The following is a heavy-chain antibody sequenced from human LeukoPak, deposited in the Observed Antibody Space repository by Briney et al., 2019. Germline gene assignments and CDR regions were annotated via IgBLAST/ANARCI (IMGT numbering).Heavy chain of an antibody. Sequence: ASVKVSCKASGYTFTSYGISWVRQAPGQGLEWVGWVTSYNGDTNYAQKFQGRVTMSTDTSTSTAYMELRSLRFDDTAIYYCAKDWHILTGRNCFDPWGQGTLVTVSS. J-gene: IGHJ5*02. CDR3: AKDWHILTGRNCFDP. CDR1: GYTFTSYG. CDR2: VTSYNGDT. V-gene: IGHV1-18*01. D-gene: IGHD3-9*01.